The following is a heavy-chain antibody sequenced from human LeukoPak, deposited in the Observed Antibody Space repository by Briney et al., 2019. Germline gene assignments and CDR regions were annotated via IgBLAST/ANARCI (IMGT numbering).Heavy chain of an antibody. J-gene: IGHJ6*02. CDR1: GGTLNSYT. CDR2: IIPAFGIP. Sequence: SVKVSCTASGGTLNSYTINWVRQAPGEGLEWMGTIIPAFGIPNYAQRFKDRVTITADKSTSTAYMELSSLRSEDTAVYYCAREFWGTMVRGAAMDVWGQGTTVTVSS. CDR3: AREFWGTMVRGAAMDV. V-gene: IGHV1-69*02. D-gene: IGHD3-10*01.